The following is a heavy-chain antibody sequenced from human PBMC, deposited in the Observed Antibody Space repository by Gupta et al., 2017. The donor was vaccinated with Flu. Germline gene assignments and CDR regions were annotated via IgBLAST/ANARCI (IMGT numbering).Heavy chain of an antibody. J-gene: IGHJ6*03. D-gene: IGHD2-15*01. Sequence: QAPGQGLEWMGEIIPIFGTANYAQKFQDRVTFTADESTNTAYMELSSLGSDDTAVYYCARALRSGYYYYYMDVWGKGTTVTVSS. CDR3: ARALRSGYYYYYMDV. V-gene: IGHV1-69*01. CDR2: IIPIFGTA.